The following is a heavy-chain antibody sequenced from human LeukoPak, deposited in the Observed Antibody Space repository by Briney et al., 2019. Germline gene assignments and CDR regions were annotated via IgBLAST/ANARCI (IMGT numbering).Heavy chain of an antibody. V-gene: IGHV3-23*01. J-gene: IGHJ4*02. Sequence: GRTLRLSCAVSGITLSNYGMSWVRQAPGKGLEWVAGISGSGGSTNYADSVKGRFTISRDNPKHTLFVPMNSLRADATAVYYCARDLELSAVYYFESWGQGTLVIVSS. CDR3: ARDLELSAVYYFES. CDR1: GITLSNYG. D-gene: IGHD3-3*01. CDR2: ISGSGGST.